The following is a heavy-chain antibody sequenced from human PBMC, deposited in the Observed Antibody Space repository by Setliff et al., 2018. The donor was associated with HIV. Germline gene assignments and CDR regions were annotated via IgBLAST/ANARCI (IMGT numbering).Heavy chain of an antibody. V-gene: IGHV4-4*09. Sequence: SETLSLPCPVSGGSISSYYWSWIRQPPGKGLEWIGYIYTSGSTNYNPSLKSRVTISVDTSKNQFSLKLSSVTAADTAVYYCASGYYDSSGYYWYFDLWGRGTLVTVSS. CDR1: GGSISSYY. CDR3: ASGYYDSSGYYWYFDL. CDR2: IYTSGST. D-gene: IGHD3-22*01. J-gene: IGHJ2*01.